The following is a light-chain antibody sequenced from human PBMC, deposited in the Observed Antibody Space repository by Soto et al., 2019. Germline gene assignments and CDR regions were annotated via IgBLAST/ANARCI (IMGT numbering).Light chain of an antibody. J-gene: IGKJ2*01. CDR1: QSSSSW. CDR3: QQYNCYSST. V-gene: IGKV1-5*03. Sequence: DIQMTQSPSTLSASVGDRVTITCRASQSSSSWLAWYEHKPGKAPKLLIYKASSLESGVPSRSSSSGSGTEFTLTIISPQPDDLATYECQQYNCYSSTFGQGTQLDIK. CDR2: KAS.